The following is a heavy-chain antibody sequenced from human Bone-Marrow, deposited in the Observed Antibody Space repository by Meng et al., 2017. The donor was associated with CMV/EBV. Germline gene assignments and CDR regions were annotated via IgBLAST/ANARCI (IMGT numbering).Heavy chain of an antibody. CDR3: SPLGAELSP. V-gene: IGHV3-73*01. CDR1: GVTFSGSA. CDR2: ITSKANSYAT. Sequence: GESLKISCAASGVTFSGSAMHWGRQASGKGLEWVGHITSKANSYATPYAASVKGRFTISRDDPKNTAYLQMNSLKAEVTAVYYCSPLGAELSPWGQGTLVTVS. J-gene: IGHJ4*02. D-gene: IGHD3-16*01.